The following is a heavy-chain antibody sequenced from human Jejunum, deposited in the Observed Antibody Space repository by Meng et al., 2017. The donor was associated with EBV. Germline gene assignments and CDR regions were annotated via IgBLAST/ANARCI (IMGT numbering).Heavy chain of an antibody. V-gene: IGHV3-21*01. CDR1: GFTFSSYS. Sequence: VRSGGGQVKPGGSLRLSSEPSGFTFSSYSMNWVRQAPGKGLEWVSYISSGSSFIYYADSVKGRFTISRDDAKNSLSLQMNNLGADDTAVYYCVRDSSFNVHWGQGTLVTVSS. J-gene: IGHJ4*02. D-gene: IGHD3-16*02. CDR2: ISSGSSFI. CDR3: VRDSSFNVH.